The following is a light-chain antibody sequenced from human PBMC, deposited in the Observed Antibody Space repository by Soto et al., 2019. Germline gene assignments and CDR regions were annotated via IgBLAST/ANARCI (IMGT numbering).Light chain of an antibody. CDR3: QQRSTWPGT. CDR1: QSVRTNY. Sequence: LTESPGSPSLSPGGRGTPSCRGSQSVRTNYLAWYQQKPGQAPRLLIYGASSRATGIPDRFSGSGSGTDFTLTISSLEPEDFAVYYCQQRSTWPGTFGRGTKVDIK. V-gene: IGKV3D-20*02. CDR2: GAS. J-gene: IGKJ1*01.